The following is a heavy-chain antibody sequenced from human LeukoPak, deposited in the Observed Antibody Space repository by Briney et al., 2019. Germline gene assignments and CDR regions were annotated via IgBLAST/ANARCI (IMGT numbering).Heavy chain of an antibody. D-gene: IGHD2/OR15-2a*01. Sequence: PGGSLRLSCAASGFTFSRYWMHWVRQAPGKGLVWVSRINGDGSSTSYADSVKGRFTISRDNSKNTLYLQMNSLRAEDTAVYYCARVHPPKIYYYYYYGMDVWGQGTTVTVSS. CDR2: INGDGSST. CDR1: GFTFSRYW. V-gene: IGHV3-74*01. CDR3: ARVHPPKIYYYYYYGMDV. J-gene: IGHJ6*02.